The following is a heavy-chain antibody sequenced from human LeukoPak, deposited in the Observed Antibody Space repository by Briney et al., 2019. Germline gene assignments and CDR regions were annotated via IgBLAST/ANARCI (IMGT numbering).Heavy chain of an antibody. CDR2: IIPIFGTA. CDR3: ARSFVVVVAATQYYYYYYGMDV. J-gene: IGHJ6*02. D-gene: IGHD2-15*01. V-gene: IGHV1-69*13. CDR1: GYTFTSYD. Sequence: ASVKVSCKASGYTFTSYDINWVRQAPGQGLEWMGGIIPIFGTANYAQKFQGRVTITADESTSTAYMELSSLRSEDTAVYYCARSFVVVVAATQYYYYYYGMDVWGQGTTVTVSS.